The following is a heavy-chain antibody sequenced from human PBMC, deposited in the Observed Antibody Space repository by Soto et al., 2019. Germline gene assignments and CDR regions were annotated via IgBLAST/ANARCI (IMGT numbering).Heavy chain of an antibody. CDR1: GFTFSNAW. J-gene: IGHJ6*02. V-gene: IGHV3-15*01. CDR2: IKSKTDGGTT. CDR3: TTEGLPTDGYCSGGSCYGRDYYYYYGMDV. Sequence: GGSLRLSCAASGFTFSNAWMSWVRQAPGKGLEWVGRIKSKTDGGTTDYAAPVKGRFTISRDDSKNTLNLQRNSLKTEDTAVYYCTTEGLPTDGYCSGGSCYGRDYYYYYGMDVWGQGTTVTVSS. D-gene: IGHD2-15*01.